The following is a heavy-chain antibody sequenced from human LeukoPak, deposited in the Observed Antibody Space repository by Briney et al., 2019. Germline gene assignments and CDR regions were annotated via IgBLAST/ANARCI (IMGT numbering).Heavy chain of an antibody. CDR3: AKDGGLWVSAHWGDS. V-gene: IGHV3-23*01. CDR1: GFTISSYT. D-gene: IGHD7-27*01. CDR2: ITTGDGNT. J-gene: IGHJ4*02. Sequence: GGSLRLSCTASGFTISSYTITWVRQAPGKGLKWVSTITTGDGNTYYADSVKGRFTVSRDDSKNTLYLQMNSLRAEDTAVYYCAKDGGLWVSAHWGDSWGRGTLVTVSS.